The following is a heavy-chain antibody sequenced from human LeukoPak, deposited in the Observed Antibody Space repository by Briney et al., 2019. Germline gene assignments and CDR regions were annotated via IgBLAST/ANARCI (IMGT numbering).Heavy chain of an antibody. J-gene: IGHJ5*02. CDR3: ARAPAFIPNWFDP. CDR2: ISSSSSYI. Sequence: GGSPRLSCAASGFTFSSYSMNWVRQAPGKGLEWVSSISSSSSYIYYADSVKGRFTISRDNAKNSLYLQMNSLRAEDTAVYYCARAPAFIPNWFDPWGQGTLVTVSS. CDR1: GFTFSSYS. V-gene: IGHV3-21*01. D-gene: IGHD2-21*01.